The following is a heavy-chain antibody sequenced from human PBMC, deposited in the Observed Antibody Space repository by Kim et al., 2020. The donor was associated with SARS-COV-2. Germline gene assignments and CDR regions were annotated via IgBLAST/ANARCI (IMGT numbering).Heavy chain of an antibody. J-gene: IGHJ4*02. Sequence: SETLSLTCTVSGGSISSYYWSWIRQPPGKGLEWIGYIYYSGSTNYNPSLKSRVTISVDTSKNQFSLKLSSVTAADTAVYYCASTFYYDILTGYYLDYWGQGTLVTVSS. V-gene: IGHV4-59*08. D-gene: IGHD3-9*01. CDR2: IYYSGST. CDR1: GGSISSYY. CDR3: ASTFYYDILTGYYLDY.